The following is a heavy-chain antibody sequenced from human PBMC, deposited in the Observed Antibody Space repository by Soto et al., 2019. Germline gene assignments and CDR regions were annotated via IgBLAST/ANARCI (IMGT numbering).Heavy chain of an antibody. V-gene: IGHV3-23*01. CDR2: ISGSGGST. CDR3: RMIVAPKPLDY. J-gene: IGHJ4*02. CDR1: GFTFSSYA. Sequence: GGSLRLSCAASGFTFSSYAMSWVRQAPGKGLEWASAISGSGGSTYYADSVKGRFTISRDNSKNTLYLQMNSLRAEDTAVYYCRMIVAPKPLDYWGQGTLVTVSS. D-gene: IGHD3-22*01.